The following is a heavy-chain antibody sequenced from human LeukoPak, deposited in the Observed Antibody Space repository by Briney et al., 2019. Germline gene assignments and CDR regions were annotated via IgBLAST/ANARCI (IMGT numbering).Heavy chain of an antibody. J-gene: IGHJ4*02. Sequence: GGSLRLSCAASGFTFSSYCMNWVRQAPGKGLEWVSSISSSSSYIYYADSVKGRFTISRDNAKNSLYLQMNSLRAEDTAVYYCARGQWTTTLDYWGQGTLVTVSS. CDR1: GFTFSSYC. D-gene: IGHD6-19*01. CDR2: ISSSSSYI. V-gene: IGHV3-21*01. CDR3: ARGQWTTTLDY.